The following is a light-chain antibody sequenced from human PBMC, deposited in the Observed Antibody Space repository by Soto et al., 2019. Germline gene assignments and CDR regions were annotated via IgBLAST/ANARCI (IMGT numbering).Light chain of an antibody. CDR1: QSITIW. CDR2: DAS. Sequence: DIQMTQSPSTLSASVGDSVTITCRASQSITIWLAWYQQKPGKAPKLLIYDASSLEGGVPSRFSGSGSGTEFTLTISGLQPDDFATYYCQQRVDWPLTFGGGTRVQI. J-gene: IGKJ4*01. V-gene: IGKV1-5*01. CDR3: QQRVDWPLT.